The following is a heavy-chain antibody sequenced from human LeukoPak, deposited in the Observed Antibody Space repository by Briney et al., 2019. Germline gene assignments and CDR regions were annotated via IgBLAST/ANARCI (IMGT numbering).Heavy chain of an antibody. D-gene: IGHD2-15*01. CDR2: INHSGST. V-gene: IGHV4-34*01. J-gene: IGHJ4*02. CDR1: GGSFSGYY. CDR3: ARFAGGYCSGGSCYFGHYFDY. Sequence: SETLSLTCAVYGGSFSGYYWSWIRQPPGKGLEWIGEINHSGSTNYNPSLKSRATISVDTSKNQFSLKLSSVTAADTAVYYCARFAGGYCSGGSCYFGHYFDYWGQGTLVTVSS.